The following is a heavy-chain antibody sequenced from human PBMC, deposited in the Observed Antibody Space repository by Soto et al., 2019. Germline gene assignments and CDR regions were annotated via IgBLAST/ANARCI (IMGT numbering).Heavy chain of an antibody. CDR3: ARDYSSYGPFDY. CDR1: GFTFSSYA. D-gene: IGHD5-18*01. V-gene: IGHV3-30-3*01. CDR2: ISYDGSNK. Sequence: GGSLRLSCAASGFTFSSYAMHWVRQAPGKGLEWVAVISYDGSNKYYADSVKGRFTISRDNSKNSLYLQMNSLRAEDTAVYYCARDYSSYGPFDYWGQGTLVTVSS. J-gene: IGHJ4*02.